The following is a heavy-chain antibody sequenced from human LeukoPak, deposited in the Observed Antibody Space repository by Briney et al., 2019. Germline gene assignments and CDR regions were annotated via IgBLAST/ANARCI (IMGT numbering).Heavy chain of an antibody. Sequence: ALVKVSCKASGYTFTGYYMHWVRQAPGQGLGWMGWINPNSGGTNYAQKFQGRVTMTRDTSISTAYMELSRLRSDDTAVYYCARGARYCSGGSCYPSYFDYWGQGTLVTVSS. J-gene: IGHJ4*02. D-gene: IGHD2-15*01. V-gene: IGHV1-2*02. CDR1: GYTFTGYY. CDR2: INPNSGGT. CDR3: ARGARYCSGGSCYPSYFDY.